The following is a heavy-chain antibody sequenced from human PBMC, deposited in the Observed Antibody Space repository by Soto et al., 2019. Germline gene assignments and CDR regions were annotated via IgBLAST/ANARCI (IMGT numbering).Heavy chain of an antibody. CDR1: GFTFTNFA. J-gene: IGHJ4*02. Sequence: GGSLRLSCSASGFTFTNFAMIWVRQAPGKGLEWVSNIVGSGGATFYADSVKGRFTISRDNPRGTVYLEMNSLRVEDTAIYYCAKVRVEDKYGSGSYYALDSWGQGTLVTVSS. D-gene: IGHD3-10*01. CDR2: IVGSGGAT. CDR3: AKVRVEDKYGSGSYYALDS. V-gene: IGHV3-23*01.